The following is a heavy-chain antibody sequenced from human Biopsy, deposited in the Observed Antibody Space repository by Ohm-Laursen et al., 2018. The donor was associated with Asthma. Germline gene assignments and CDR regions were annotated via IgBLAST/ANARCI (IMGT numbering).Heavy chain of an antibody. CDR2: THQSGYP. Sequence: SETLSLTCAVYGGSFSSNYWSWIRQTPGKGLEWLGDTHQSGYPNYNPSLSTRLTLSVDTSKNQFSLRLPSVTAADTAVYYCARGSSSRLSQWELLVSGGKRAHSYYGMDVWGQGTTVTVSS. V-gene: IGHV4-34*01. D-gene: IGHD1-26*01. CDR1: GGSFSSNY. J-gene: IGHJ6*02. CDR3: ARGSSSRLSQWELLVSGGKRAHSYYGMDV.